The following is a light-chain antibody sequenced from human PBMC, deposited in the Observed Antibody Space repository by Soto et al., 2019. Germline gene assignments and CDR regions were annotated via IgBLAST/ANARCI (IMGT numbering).Light chain of an antibody. J-gene: IGKJ3*01. CDR3: QHYCSYPVS. V-gene: IGKV1-8*01. CDR2: AAS. Sequence: AIRMTQSPSSFSASTGDRVTITCRASQGVSNYLAWDQQKPGKAPKLLIYAASTLHSGVPSTFNVRGSGTEFTLTVTRPKSEDFATYYCQHYCSYPVSFGPGTEVDI. CDR1: QGVSNY.